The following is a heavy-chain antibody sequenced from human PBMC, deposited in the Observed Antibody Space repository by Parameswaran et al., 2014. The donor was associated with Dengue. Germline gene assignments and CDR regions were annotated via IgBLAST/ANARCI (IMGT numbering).Heavy chain of an antibody. J-gene: IGHJ4*02. D-gene: IGHD3-10*01. CDR3: ARAPWGRITMVRGVLDY. V-gene: IGHV4-31*02. CDR2: IYYSGST. Sequence: RWIRQPPGKGLEWIGYIYYSGSTYYNPSLKSRVTISVDTSKNQFSLKLSSVTAADTAVYYCARAPWGRITMVRGVLDYWGQGTLVTVSS.